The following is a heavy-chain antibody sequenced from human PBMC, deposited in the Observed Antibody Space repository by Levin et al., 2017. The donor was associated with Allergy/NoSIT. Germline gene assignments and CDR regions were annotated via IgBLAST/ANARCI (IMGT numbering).Heavy chain of an antibody. D-gene: IGHD2-8*01. V-gene: IGHV4-31*03. CDR1: GGSISGGGYH. CDR2: IYYSGST. Sequence: TASETLSLTCTVSGGSISGGGYHWTWIRQHPEKGLEWIGYIYYSGSTFYNPSLKSRLMISVDTSKNQFSLNVSSVTAADTAVYYCAREDVSTFDFWGQGALVTVAS. J-gene: IGHJ4*02. CDR3: AREDVSTFDF.